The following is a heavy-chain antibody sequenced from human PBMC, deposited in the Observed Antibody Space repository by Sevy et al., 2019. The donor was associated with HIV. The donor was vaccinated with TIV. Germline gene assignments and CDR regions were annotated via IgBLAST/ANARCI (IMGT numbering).Heavy chain of an antibody. D-gene: IGHD2-2*01. CDR1: GFTFSSYE. V-gene: IGHV3-48*03. CDR3: ARDSSTAADETGYDY. J-gene: IGHJ4*02. Sequence: GGSLRLSCAASGFTFSSYEMNWVRQAPGKGLEWVSYISSSGSTIYYADSVKGRFTISRDNAKNSLYLQMNSLRAEDTAVYYCARDSSTAADETGYDYWGQGTLVTVSS. CDR2: ISSSGSTI.